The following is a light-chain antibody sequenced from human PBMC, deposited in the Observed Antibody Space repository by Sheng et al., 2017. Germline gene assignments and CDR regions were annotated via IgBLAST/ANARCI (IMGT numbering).Light chain of an antibody. CDR1: QSIGDW. CDR3: QQYNSYFPT. J-gene: IGKJ2*01. V-gene: IGKV1-5*03. Sequence: DIQMTQSPSAMSASVGDRVTITCRASQSIGDWLAWYQQKPGKVPKLLIYKTSSLESGVPSRFSGSGSGTEFILTISSLQPADFATYYCQQYNSYFPTFGQGTKLEIK. CDR2: KTS.